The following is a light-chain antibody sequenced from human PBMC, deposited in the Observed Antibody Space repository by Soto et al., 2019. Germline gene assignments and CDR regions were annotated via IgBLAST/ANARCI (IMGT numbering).Light chain of an antibody. CDR1: QTSGSNF. J-gene: IGKJ1*01. CDR3: QQYDTSPRT. CDR2: AAS. V-gene: IGKV3-20*01. Sequence: EIVLTQSPGTLSLSPGERATLSCKTSQTSGSNFLAWYQHKPGQAPRLLIYAASTRATGIPDRFSGSGSGTDYSLTISRLEPEDFAVYYCQQYDTSPRTFGQGTKVDIK.